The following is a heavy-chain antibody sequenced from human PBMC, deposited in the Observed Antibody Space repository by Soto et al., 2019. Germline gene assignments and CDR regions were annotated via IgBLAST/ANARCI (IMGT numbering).Heavy chain of an antibody. CDR2: IRSKAYGGTT. J-gene: IGHJ5*02. D-gene: IGHD3-10*01. V-gene: IGHV3-49*04. Sequence: GGSLRLSCTASGFTFGDYAMSWVRQAPGKGLEWVGFIRSKAYGGTTEYAASVKGRFTISRDDSKSIAYLQMNSLKTEDTAVYYCTREALMVRGGLGMGFDPWGQGTLVTVSS. CDR3: TREALMVRGGLGMGFDP. CDR1: GFTFGDYA.